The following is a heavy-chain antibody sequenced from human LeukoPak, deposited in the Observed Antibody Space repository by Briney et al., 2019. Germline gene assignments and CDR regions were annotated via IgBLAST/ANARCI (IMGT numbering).Heavy chain of an antibody. V-gene: IGHV3-23*01. D-gene: IGHD6-13*01. CDR2: ISGSGGST. CDR3: AKDLLRYSSSWYTLWGY. CDR1: GFTFSSSA. Sequence: GGSLRLSCAASGFTFSSSAINWVRQAPGKGLEWVSAISGSGGSTYYADSVKGRFTISRDNSKNTLYLQMNSLRAEDTAVYYCAKDLLRYSSSWYTLWGYWGQGTLVTVSS. J-gene: IGHJ4*02.